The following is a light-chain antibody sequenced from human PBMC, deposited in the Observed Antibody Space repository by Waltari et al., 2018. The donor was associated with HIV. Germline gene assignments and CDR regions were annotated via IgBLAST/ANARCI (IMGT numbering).Light chain of an antibody. CDR2: GAS. CDR3: QQYGSSPWT. CDR1: QSISSNF. J-gene: IGKJ1*01. Sequence: EIVLTQSPCTLSLSPGDRATLSCRASQSISSNFFAWYRQPPGHAPTLLIYGASRRATDIPDRFSGSASEADFTLTIIRLEPEDFAVYYCQQYGSSPWTFGQGTKVEIK. V-gene: IGKV3-20*01.